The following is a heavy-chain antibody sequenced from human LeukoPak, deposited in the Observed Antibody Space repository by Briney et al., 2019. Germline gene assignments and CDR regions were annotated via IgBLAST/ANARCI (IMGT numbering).Heavy chain of an antibody. CDR2: IYSGGYT. J-gene: IGHJ4*02. Sequence: GGSLRLSCAASEFPVRRNYMAGVRQAPGKRLEWVSLIYSGGYTYYADSVKGRLTNSRDNSKNTLYLQMISLRADDTAVYYCARMPLCEGSDDYLFSWGEGGLVTVSS. D-gene: IGHD2-2*01. CDR3: ARMPLCEGSDDYLFS. CDR1: EFPVRRNY. V-gene: IGHV3-53*01.